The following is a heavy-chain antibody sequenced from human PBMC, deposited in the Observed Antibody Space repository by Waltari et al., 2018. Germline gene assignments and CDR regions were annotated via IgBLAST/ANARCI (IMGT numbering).Heavy chain of an antibody. D-gene: IGHD6-19*01. CDR3: ATKRESSASGFDY. J-gene: IGHJ4*02. V-gene: IGHV4-39*01. Sequence: QLQLQESGPGLVKPSETLSFTCTVSGGSISSSSYYWGWIRQPPGKGLEWIGSIYYSGRTYYHPSLKSRVTISVDTSKNQFSLKLSSVTAADTAVYYCATKRESSASGFDYWGQGTLVTVSS. CDR2: IYYSGRT. CDR1: GGSISSSSYY.